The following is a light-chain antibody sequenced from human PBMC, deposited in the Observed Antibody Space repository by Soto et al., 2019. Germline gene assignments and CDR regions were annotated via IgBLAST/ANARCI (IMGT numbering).Light chain of an antibody. V-gene: IGLV1-51*01. J-gene: IGLJ3*02. Sequence: QSVLTQPPSVSAAPGQKVIISCSGSSSNVGSNYVSWYQQLPGKAPKLLIYDKNERPSGISDRFSASKSGTSATLGITGLQNGDEDDYYCGAWDHSLNVGVFGGGTKLTVL. CDR1: SSNVGSNY. CDR3: GAWDHSLNVGV. CDR2: DKN.